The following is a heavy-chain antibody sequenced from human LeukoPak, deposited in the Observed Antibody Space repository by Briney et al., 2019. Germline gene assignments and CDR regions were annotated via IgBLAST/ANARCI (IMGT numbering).Heavy chain of an antibody. V-gene: IGHV3-7*01. CDR3: ARGGAARPDF. CDR1: GLNFRDQW. D-gene: IGHD6-6*01. CDR2: IKPDGSEK. J-gene: IGHJ4*02. Sequence: GGSLRLSCAGSGLNFRDQWMSWLRQAPEKGPEWVAHIKPDGSEKYYVDSVKGRFTISRDNAKNSLYLQMNSLRVEDTAIYYCARGGAARPDFWGQGTLVTVSS.